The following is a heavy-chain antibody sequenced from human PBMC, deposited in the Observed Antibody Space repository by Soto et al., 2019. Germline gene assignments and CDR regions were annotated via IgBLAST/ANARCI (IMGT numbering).Heavy chain of an antibody. J-gene: IGHJ6*02. Sequence: VQLVQSGGGLVQPGGSLRLSCAASGFTFRSHDMHWVRQVTGKSLEWVSAIGTAGDTYYPDSVEGRFIISRDPAMTSLYLHRNRLTAGDSAVYYCVRGYYYGMDVWGQGTTVTVS. CDR1: GFTFRSHD. V-gene: IGHV3-13*01. CDR3: VRGYYYGMDV. CDR2: IGTAGDT.